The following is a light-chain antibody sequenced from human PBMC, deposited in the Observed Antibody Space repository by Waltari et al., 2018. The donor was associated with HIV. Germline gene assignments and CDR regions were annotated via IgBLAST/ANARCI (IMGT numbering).Light chain of an antibody. CDR1: QSVSSY. CDR3: QQRSNWPLT. Sequence: EIVLTQSPATLSLSLWERATLSCRASQSVSSYLAWYQQKPGQAPRLLIYDASNRATGIPARFSGSGSGTDFTLTISSLEPEDFAVYYCQQRSNWPLTFGGGTKVEIK. V-gene: IGKV3-11*01. CDR2: DAS. J-gene: IGKJ4*01.